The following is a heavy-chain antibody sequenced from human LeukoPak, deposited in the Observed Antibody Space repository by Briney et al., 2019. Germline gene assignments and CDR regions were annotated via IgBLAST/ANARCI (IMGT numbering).Heavy chain of an antibody. CDR3: ARDRRTSGWFGDFDY. CDR2: ISAYNGNT. Sequence: GSVKVSCKASGYTFTTYGINWVRQAPGQGLEWMGWISAYNGNTNYAQKLQVRVTMTTDTSTSTAYMELRSLRSDDTAMYYCARDRRTSGWFGDFDYWGQGTLVTVSS. V-gene: IGHV1-18*01. J-gene: IGHJ4*02. CDR1: GYTFTTYG. D-gene: IGHD3-10*01.